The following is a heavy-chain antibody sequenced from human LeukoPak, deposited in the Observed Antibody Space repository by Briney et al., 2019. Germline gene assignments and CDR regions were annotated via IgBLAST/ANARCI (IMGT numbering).Heavy chain of an antibody. Sequence: SETLSLTCSVSGGSMSGHYWIWIRQPLGKALEWIGYVFDSGHTNYNPSLMSRGSISFDTTRNHFFLKLNSVTAADSAVYFCARSLGDDSWVALRGYYYMDVWGRGTTVTVSS. J-gene: IGHJ6*03. CDR1: GGSMSGHY. V-gene: IGHV4-59*11. CDR2: VFDSGHT. D-gene: IGHD3-3*01. CDR3: ARSLGDDSWVALRGYYYMDV.